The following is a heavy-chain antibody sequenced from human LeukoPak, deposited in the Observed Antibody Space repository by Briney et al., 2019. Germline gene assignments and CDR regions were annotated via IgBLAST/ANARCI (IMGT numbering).Heavy chain of an antibody. CDR1: GFTFIDSW. CDR2: ISGSSSYI. D-gene: IGHD3-10*02. V-gene: IGHV3-21*01. J-gene: IGHJ6*04. CDR3: AELGITMVGGV. Sequence: GGSLRLSCAASGFTFIDSWMTWVRQAPGKGLEWVSSISGSSSYIYYADSVKGRFTISRDNAKNSLYLQMNSLRAEDTAVYYCAELGITMVGGVWGKGTTVTISS.